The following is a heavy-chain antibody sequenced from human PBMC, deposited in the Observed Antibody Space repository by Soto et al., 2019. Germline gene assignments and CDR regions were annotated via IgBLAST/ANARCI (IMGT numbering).Heavy chain of an antibody. CDR3: ARSAGGDSGYASHIVN. J-gene: IGHJ4*02. V-gene: IGHV4-59*02. CDR1: GGSVTNYY. D-gene: IGHD5-12*01. Sequence: QVQLQESGPGLVKPSETLSLTCSVSGGSVTNYYWSWIRQPPGKGLEWIGYIYYTGNTNYNPSLNRLVTISVDASKNLFSLSLSAVTAADTAVYYCARSAGGDSGYASHIVNGGQGTQVTVSS. CDR2: IYYTGNT.